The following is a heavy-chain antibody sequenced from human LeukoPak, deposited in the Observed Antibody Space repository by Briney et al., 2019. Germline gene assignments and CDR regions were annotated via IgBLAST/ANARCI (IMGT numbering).Heavy chain of an antibody. V-gene: IGHV1-2*02. CDR1: GYTFTGYY. J-gene: IGHJ4*02. CDR3: ATGYYGDNFDY. D-gene: IGHD4-17*01. Sequence: ASVKVSCTASGYTFTGYYMHWVRQAPGQGLEWMGWINHNSGGTNYAQKFQGRVTMTRDTSISTAYMELSRLRSDDTAVYYCATGYYGDNFDYWGQGTLVTVSS. CDR2: INHNSGGT.